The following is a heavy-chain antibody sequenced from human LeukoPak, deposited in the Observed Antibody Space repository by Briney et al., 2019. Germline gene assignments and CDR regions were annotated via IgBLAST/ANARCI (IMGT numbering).Heavy chain of an antibody. V-gene: IGHV3-33*06. CDR3: AKDRAAGTYYFDY. CDR2: IWYDGSNK. CDR1: GFTFSSYG. D-gene: IGHD6-13*01. Sequence: GGFLRLSCAASGFTFSSYGMHWVRQAPGKGLEWVAVIWYDGSNKYYADSVKGRFTISRDNSKNTLYLQMNSLRAEDTAVYYCAKDRAAGTYYFDYWGQGTLVTVSS. J-gene: IGHJ4*02.